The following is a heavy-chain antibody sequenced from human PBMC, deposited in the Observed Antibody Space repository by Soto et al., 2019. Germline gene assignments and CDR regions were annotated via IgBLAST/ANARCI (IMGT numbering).Heavy chain of an antibody. D-gene: IGHD2-2*01. CDR1: GGSFSGYY. CDR3: ARLTHCSSTSCYWRYYYYMDV. J-gene: IGHJ6*03. Sequence: SETLSLTCAVYGGSFSGYYWSWIRQPPGKGLEWIGEINHSGSTNYNPSLKSRVTISVDTSKNQFSLKLSSVTAADTAVYYCARLTHCSSTSCYWRYYYYMDVWGKGTTVTVSS. V-gene: IGHV4-34*01. CDR2: INHSGST.